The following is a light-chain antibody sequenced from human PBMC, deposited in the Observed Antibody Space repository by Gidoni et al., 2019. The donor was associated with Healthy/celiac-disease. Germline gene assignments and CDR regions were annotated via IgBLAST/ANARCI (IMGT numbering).Light chain of an antibody. CDR2: DAS. J-gene: IGKJ5*01. CDR1: QSVSSY. Sequence: DIVLTPSPATLSLSPGERATLSCRASQSVSSYLAWYQQKPGQAPRLLIYDASNRATGIPARFSGRGSGTDFTLTISSLEPEDCAVYYCQQRSNWPGTFGQGTRLEIK. V-gene: IGKV3-11*01. CDR3: QQRSNWPGT.